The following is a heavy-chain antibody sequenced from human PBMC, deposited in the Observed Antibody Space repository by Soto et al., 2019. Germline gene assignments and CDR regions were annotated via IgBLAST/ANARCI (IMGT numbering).Heavy chain of an antibody. CDR3: ARASTDSSGAFDI. CDR1: GYTFTGYY. V-gene: IGHV1-2*02. Sequence: ASVKVSCKASGYTFTGYYMHWVRQAPGQGLEWMGWINPNSGGTNYAQKCQGRVTMTRDTSISTAYMEPSRLRSDDTAVYYCARASTDSSGAFDIWGQGTMVTVSS. CDR2: INPNSGGT. J-gene: IGHJ3*02. D-gene: IGHD3-22*01.